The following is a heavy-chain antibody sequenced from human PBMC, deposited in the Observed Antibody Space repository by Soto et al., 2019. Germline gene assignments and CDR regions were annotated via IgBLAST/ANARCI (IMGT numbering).Heavy chain of an antibody. Sequence: PSETLSLTCTVSGDSVSKYYWNWIRQPAGKGLEWIGRVYSSGNTNYNPSLKSRLTMSVDTSNNQFSLKLRSVTAADTAMYYCARDRRGGTRPHYYDSSGYYNPFDRWGQGTLVTVPQ. CDR2: VYSSGNT. CDR3: ARDRRGGTRPHYYDSSGYYNPFDR. CDR1: GDSVSKYY. D-gene: IGHD3-22*01. V-gene: IGHV4-4*07. J-gene: IGHJ4*02.